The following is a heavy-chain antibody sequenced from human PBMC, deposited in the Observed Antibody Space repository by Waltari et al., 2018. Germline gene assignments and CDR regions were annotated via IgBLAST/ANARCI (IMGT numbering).Heavy chain of an antibody. CDR2: INHSGST. V-gene: IGHV4-34*01. Sequence: QVQLQQWGAGLLKPSETLSLTCAVYGGSFSGYYWSWIRQPPGKGLEWIGEINHSGSTNYNPSLKSRVTISVDTSKNQFSLKLSSVTAADTAVYYCASSASSAVAGTGDAFDIWGQGTMVTVSS. D-gene: IGHD6-19*01. J-gene: IGHJ3*02. CDR3: ASSASSAVAGTGDAFDI. CDR1: GGSFSGYY.